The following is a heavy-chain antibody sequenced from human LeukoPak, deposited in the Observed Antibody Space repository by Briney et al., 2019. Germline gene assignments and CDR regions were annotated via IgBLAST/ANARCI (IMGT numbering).Heavy chain of an antibody. Sequence: SEALSLTCAVYGGSFSGYYWSWIRQPPGRGLEWIGEINHSGSTNYNPPLQSRVTISVDTSKNQFSLKLSSVTAADTAVYYCARGRATMVRGVSRPFDYWGQGTLVTVSS. CDR2: INHSGST. D-gene: IGHD3-10*01. CDR3: ARGRATMVRGVSRPFDY. J-gene: IGHJ4*02. CDR1: GGSFSGYY. V-gene: IGHV4-34*01.